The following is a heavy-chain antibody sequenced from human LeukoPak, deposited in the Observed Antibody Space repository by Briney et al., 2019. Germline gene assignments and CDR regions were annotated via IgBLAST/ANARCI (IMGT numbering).Heavy chain of an antibody. D-gene: IGHD6-19*01. J-gene: IGHJ4*02. CDR1: GFTFSSYA. CDR2: ISGSGGST. Sequence: GGSLRLSCATTGFTFSSYAMSLVRQAPGKGLEWVSAISGSGGSTYYADSVKGRFAISRDNSKNTLYLQMNSLRAEDTAVYYCAKDYSSGWPYYFDYWGQGTLVTVSS. V-gene: IGHV3-23*01. CDR3: AKDYSSGWPYYFDY.